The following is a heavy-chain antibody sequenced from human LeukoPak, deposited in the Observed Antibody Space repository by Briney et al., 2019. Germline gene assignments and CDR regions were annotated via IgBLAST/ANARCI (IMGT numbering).Heavy chain of an antibody. V-gene: IGHV4-4*07. Sequence: SETLSLTCTVSGGSISSYYWSWIRQPAGKGLEWIGRIYTSGSTNYNPSLKSRVTMSVDTSKNQFSLKLSSVTAADTAVYYRARGSVYYYDSSGYYDYWGQGTLVTVSS. CDR1: GGSISSYY. D-gene: IGHD3-22*01. CDR3: ARGSVYYYDSSGYYDY. J-gene: IGHJ4*02. CDR2: IYTSGST.